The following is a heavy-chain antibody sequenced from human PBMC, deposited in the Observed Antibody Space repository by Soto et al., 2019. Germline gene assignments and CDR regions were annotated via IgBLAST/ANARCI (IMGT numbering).Heavy chain of an antibody. V-gene: IGHV4-34*01. CDR3: ARGLTYPDENWFDP. CDR1: GGSFSGYY. CDR2: INHSGST. J-gene: IGHJ5*02. Sequence: SSETLSLTCAVYGGSFSGYYWSWIRQPPGKGLEWIGEINHSGSTNYNPSLKSRVTISVDTSKNQFSLKLSSVTAADTAVYYCARGLTYPDENWFDPWGQGTLVTVSS.